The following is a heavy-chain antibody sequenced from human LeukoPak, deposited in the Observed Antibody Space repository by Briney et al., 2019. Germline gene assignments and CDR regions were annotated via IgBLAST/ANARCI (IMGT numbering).Heavy chain of an antibody. CDR3: AKDLGVCSSTSCLDAFDI. V-gene: IGHV3-23*01. J-gene: IGHJ3*02. D-gene: IGHD2-2*01. CDR2: ISGSGGST. CDR1: GFTFSSYA. Sequence: GGSLRLSCAASGFTFSSYAMSWVRQAPGKGLEWVSAISGSGGSTYYADSVKGRFTISRDNSKNTLYLQMNSLRAEDTAVYYCAKDLGVCSSTSCLDAFDIWGQGTMVTVSS.